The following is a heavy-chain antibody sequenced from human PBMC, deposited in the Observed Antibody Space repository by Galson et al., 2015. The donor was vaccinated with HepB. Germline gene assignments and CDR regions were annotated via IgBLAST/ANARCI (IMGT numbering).Heavy chain of an antibody. CDR3: ARGNYDILTGYYNDYYYYMDV. CDR1: GGSISSYY. Sequence: ETLSLTCTVSGGSISSYYWSWIRQPPGKGLEWIGYTYYSGSTNYNPSLKSRVTISVDTSKNQFSLKLSSVTAADTAVYYCARGNYDILTGYYNDYYYYMDVWGKGTTVTVSS. CDR2: TYYSGST. V-gene: IGHV4-59*01. D-gene: IGHD3-9*01. J-gene: IGHJ6*03.